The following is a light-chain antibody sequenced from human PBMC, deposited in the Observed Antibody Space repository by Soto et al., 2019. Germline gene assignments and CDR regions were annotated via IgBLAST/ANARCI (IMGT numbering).Light chain of an antibody. Sequence: DIQMTQSPSSLSASVGDRVTIACRAGQTIGTSLNWYQQKPGKAPNLLIYAASTLQSGVPSRFSGSGSGTDFTLTISSLRPEDFAIYYCQQSYVIPYTFGRGTRLQI. CDR2: AAS. J-gene: IGKJ2*01. CDR3: QQSYVIPYT. CDR1: QTIGTS. V-gene: IGKV1-39*01.